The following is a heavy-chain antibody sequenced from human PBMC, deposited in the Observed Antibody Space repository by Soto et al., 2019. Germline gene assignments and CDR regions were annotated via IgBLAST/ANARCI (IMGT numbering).Heavy chain of an antibody. Sequence: KASETLSLTCAVSGGSISSSNWWSWVRQPPGKGLEWIGEIYHSGSTNYNPSLKSRVTISVDKSKNQFSLKLSSVTAADTAVYYCARDQADGVLGMDVWGQGTTVTVSS. CDR3: ARDQADGVLGMDV. J-gene: IGHJ6*02. CDR2: IYHSGST. CDR1: GGSISSSNW. V-gene: IGHV4-4*02. D-gene: IGHD2-8*01.